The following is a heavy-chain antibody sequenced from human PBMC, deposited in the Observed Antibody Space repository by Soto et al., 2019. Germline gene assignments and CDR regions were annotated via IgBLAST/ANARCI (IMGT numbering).Heavy chain of an antibody. CDR3: GRSRIAVAVVGGVGGGLDALDI. CDR1: GGSISSYY. CDR2: IYYSGST. J-gene: IGHJ3*02. Sequence: SETLSLTCTVSGGSISSYYWSWIRQPPGKGLEWIGYIYYSGSTNYNPSLKSRVTISVDTSKNQFSLKLSSVTAADTAVYYGGRSRIAVAVVGGVGGGLDALDIWGQGTMVTVS. V-gene: IGHV4-59*01. D-gene: IGHD6-19*01.